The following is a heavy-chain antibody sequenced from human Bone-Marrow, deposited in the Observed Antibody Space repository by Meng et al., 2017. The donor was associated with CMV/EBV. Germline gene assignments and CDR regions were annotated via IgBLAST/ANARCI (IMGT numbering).Heavy chain of an antibody. D-gene: IGHD3-10*01. CDR2: IRYDGSNK. Sequence: GGSLRLSCAASGFTFSSYWMHWVRQAPGKGLEWVAFIRYDGSNKYYADSVKGRFTISRDNSKNTLYLQMNSLRAEDTAVYYCAKDSSYYYGSGSYLMYYYYGMDVWGQGTTVNVSS. J-gene: IGHJ6*02. CDR1: GFTFSSYW. V-gene: IGHV3-30*02. CDR3: AKDSSYYYGSGSYLMYYYYGMDV.